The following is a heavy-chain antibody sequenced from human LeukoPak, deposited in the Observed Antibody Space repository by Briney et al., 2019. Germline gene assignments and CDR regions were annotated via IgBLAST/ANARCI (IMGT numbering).Heavy chain of an antibody. Sequence: GGSLRLSCAASGFTFSSYAMSWVRQAPGKGLEWVSAISGSGGSTYYADSVKGRFTISRDNSKNTLFLQMNSLRAEDTAVYYCARDSPGIVVVPAAIPGDAFDIWGQGTMVTVSS. J-gene: IGHJ3*02. CDR1: GFTFSSYA. V-gene: IGHV3-23*01. CDR3: ARDSPGIVVVPAAIPGDAFDI. D-gene: IGHD2-2*02. CDR2: ISGSGGST.